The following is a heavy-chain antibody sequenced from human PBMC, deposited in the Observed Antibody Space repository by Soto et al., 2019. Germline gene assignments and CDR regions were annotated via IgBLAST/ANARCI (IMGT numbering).Heavy chain of an antibody. J-gene: IGHJ6*02. V-gene: IGHV4-59*08. D-gene: IGHD3-10*01. CDR2: INYDGYS. CDR3: ARHGFGPLHGLVDV. Sequence: QVQLQESGPGLVKPSDTLSLTCTVSGGAITNYYCSWFRQPPGKGLEWIGYINYDGYSAYNLSLKSRVTLSMDASKTQFSLRLESVTATDTAVYYCARHGFGPLHGLVDVWGPGTTVIVSS. CDR1: GGAITNYY.